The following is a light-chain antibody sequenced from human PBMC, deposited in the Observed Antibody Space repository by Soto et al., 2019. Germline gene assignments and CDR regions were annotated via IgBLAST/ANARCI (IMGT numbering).Light chain of an antibody. J-gene: IGKJ2*01. CDR1: QDITND. CDR2: DAY. V-gene: IGKV1-33*01. Sequence: DIHMTQFPSSLSASVGDRVTITCQARQDITNDLNWYQQKPGEAPNLLIYDAYKLKTGVPSRFSGSGTGTDFTFTINSRQPEDIATYFCQQYDSLPYTFGQGSKLEVK. CDR3: QQYDSLPYT.